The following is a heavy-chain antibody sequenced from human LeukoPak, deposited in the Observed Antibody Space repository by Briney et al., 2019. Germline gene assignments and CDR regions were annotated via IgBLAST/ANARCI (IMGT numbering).Heavy chain of an antibody. J-gene: IGHJ5*02. CDR3: ARGHYDLAP. V-gene: IGHV4-59*01. D-gene: IGHD4-17*01. CDR1: GGSISGYY. Sequence: SETLSLTCTVSGGSISGYYWSWIRQPPRKGLEWIGYIYSSETPKYDPSLESRVTISLDTSKNQVSLNLRSVTAADTAIYFCARGHYDLAPWGQGILVTVSS. CDR2: IYSSETP.